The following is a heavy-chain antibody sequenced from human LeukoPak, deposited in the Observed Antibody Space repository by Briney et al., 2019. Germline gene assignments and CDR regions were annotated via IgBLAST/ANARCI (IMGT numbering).Heavy chain of an antibody. D-gene: IGHD6-19*01. J-gene: IGHJ4*02. CDR3: ARDGEQWLGIDY. CDR1: GGSISSYY. V-gene: IGHV4-59*12. CDR2: IYYSGST. Sequence: PSETLSLTCTVSGGSISSYYWSWIRQPPGKGLEWIGYIYYSGSTNYNPSLKSRVTISVDTSKNQFSLKLSSVTAADTAVYYCARDGEQWLGIDYWGQGTLVTVSS.